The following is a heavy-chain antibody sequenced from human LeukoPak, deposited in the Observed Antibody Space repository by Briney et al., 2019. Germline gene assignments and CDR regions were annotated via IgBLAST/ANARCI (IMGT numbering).Heavy chain of an antibody. CDR3: AREDVVLVHAVRYYSYGMDV. Sequence: ASVKVSCKASGYTFTSYGISWVRQAPGQGLEWMGWISAYNGNTNYAQKLQGRVTMTTDTSTSTAYMELRSLRSDDTAVYYCAREDVVLVHAVRYYSYGMDVWGQGTTVTVSS. V-gene: IGHV1-18*01. J-gene: IGHJ6*02. CDR2: ISAYNGNT. CDR1: GYTFTSYG. D-gene: IGHD2-8*01.